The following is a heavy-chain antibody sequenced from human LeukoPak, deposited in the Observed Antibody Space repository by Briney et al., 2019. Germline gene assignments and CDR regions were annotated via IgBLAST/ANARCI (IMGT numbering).Heavy chain of an antibody. D-gene: IGHD1-26*01. CDR2: IYYMGST. CDR3: ARAGVGATEYYFDS. Sequence: SETLSLTCTVSGGSISSSYWSWIRQPPGKGLERIGYIYYMGSTNYNPSLKSRVTISLDTSKKHFSLKLSSVTAADTAIYYCARAGVGATEYYFDSWGQGTLVTVSS. J-gene: IGHJ4*02. V-gene: IGHV4-59*01. CDR1: GGSISSSY.